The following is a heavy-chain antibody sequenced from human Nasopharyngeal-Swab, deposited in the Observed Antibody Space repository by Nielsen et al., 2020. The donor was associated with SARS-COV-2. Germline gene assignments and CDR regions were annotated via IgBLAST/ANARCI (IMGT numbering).Heavy chain of an antibody. V-gene: IGHV3-73*01. CDR3: TRCGGGCYSGRDY. D-gene: IGHD2-15*01. CDR2: IRSKGNTYAT. Sequence: GESLKISCAASGFTFSDSAIHWVRQASAKGLESVGRIRSKGNTYATAYAASVKGRFIIFRDDPTNTAYLQMNSLKTEDTAMYYCTRCGGGCYSGRDYWGQGTLVTVSS. J-gene: IGHJ4*02. CDR1: GFTFSDSA.